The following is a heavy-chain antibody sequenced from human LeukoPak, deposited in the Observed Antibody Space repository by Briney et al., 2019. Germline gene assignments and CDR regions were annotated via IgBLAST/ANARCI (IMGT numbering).Heavy chain of an antibody. Sequence: ASVKVSCKVSGYTLTELSMHWVRQAPGKGLEWMGGFDPEDGETIYAQRFQGRVAMTEDTSTDTAYMELSSLRSEDTAVYYCATDSITQDGYNSFDYWGQGTLVTVSS. D-gene: IGHD5-24*01. CDR1: GYTLTELS. CDR3: ATDSITQDGYNSFDY. V-gene: IGHV1-24*01. CDR2: FDPEDGET. J-gene: IGHJ4*02.